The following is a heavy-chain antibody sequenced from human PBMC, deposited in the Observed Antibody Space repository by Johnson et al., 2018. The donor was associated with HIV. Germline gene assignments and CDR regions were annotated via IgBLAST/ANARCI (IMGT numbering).Heavy chain of an antibody. CDR3: AKAESNYGRAFDI. CDR2: ISYDGNNE. Sequence: QVQLVESGGGVVQPGRSLRLSCVASGFTFSTYAMHWVRQAPGKGLEWVAVISYDGNNEYYAHSVKGRFTISRDNSKSTLYLQMNSLRTEDTALYYCAKAESNYGRAFDIWGQGTMVTVSS. V-gene: IGHV3-30*18. D-gene: IGHD5-24*01. CDR1: GFTFSTYA. J-gene: IGHJ3*02.